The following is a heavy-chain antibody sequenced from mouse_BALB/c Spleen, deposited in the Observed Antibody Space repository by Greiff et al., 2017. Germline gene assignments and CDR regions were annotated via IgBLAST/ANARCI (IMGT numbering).Heavy chain of an antibody. CDR3: ARNYRYDDGATGYAMDY. J-gene: IGHJ4*01. V-gene: IGHV5-6-5*01. Sequence: EVHLVESGGGLVQPGGSLKLSCAASGFTFSSYAMSWVRQTPEKRLEWVASISSGGSTYYPDSVKGRFTISRDNARNILYLQMSSLRSEDTAMYYCARNYRYDDGATGYAMDYWGQGTSVTVSS. CDR1: GFTFSSYA. D-gene: IGHD2-14*01. CDR2: ISSGGST.